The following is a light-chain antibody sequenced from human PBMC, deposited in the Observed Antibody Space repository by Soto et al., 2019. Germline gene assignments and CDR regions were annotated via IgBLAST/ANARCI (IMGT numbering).Light chain of an antibody. CDR3: CSYAGSSTS. Sequence: QYALTQPAYVSGSPGQSFTLSCTGTSSDVGSYNLVSWYQQHPGKAPKLMIYEVSKRPSGVSNRFSGSKSGNTASLTISGLQAEDEADYYCCSYAGSSTSFGTGT. J-gene: IGLJ1*01. V-gene: IGLV2-23*02. CDR1: SSDVGSYNL. CDR2: EVS.